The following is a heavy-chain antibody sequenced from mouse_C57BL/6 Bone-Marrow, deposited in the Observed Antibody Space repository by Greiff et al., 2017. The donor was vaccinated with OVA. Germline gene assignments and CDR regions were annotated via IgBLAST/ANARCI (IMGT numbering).Heavy chain of an antibody. D-gene: IGHD2-2*01. V-gene: IGHV1-55*01. CDR2: IYPGSGST. CDR3: AREGTIYYGYDLFAY. J-gene: IGHJ3*01. Sequence: QVQLQQSGPELVKPGASVKISCKASGYTFTSYWITWVKQRPGQGLEWIGDIYPGSGSTNYNEKFKSKATLTVDTSSSTAYMQLSSLTSEDSAVYYCAREGTIYYGYDLFAYWGQGTLVTVSA. CDR1: GYTFTSYW.